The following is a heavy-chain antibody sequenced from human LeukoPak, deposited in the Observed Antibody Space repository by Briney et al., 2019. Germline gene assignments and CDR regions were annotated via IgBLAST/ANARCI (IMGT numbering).Heavy chain of an antibody. D-gene: IGHD1-26*01. J-gene: IGHJ4*02. CDR1: GFTFSSYE. CDR3: ARRRYSGSSQHFDY. Sequence: GGSLRLSCAASGFTFSSYEMNWVRQAPGKGLEWVANIKQGGSEKYYVDSVKGRFTISRDNAKNSLYLQMNSLRAEDTAVYYCARRRYSGSSQHFDYWGQGTLVTVSS. CDR2: IKQGGSEK. V-gene: IGHV3-7*01.